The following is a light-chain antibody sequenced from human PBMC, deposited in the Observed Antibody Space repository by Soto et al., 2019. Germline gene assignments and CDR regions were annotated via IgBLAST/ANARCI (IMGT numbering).Light chain of an antibody. CDR1: SSNIGSKT. J-gene: IGLJ1*01. CDR2: SNY. V-gene: IGLV1-44*01. Sequence: QSVLTQPPAASGTPGQRVTISCSGSSSNIGSKTVNWYQQLPGTAPKLLIYSNYQRPSGVPDRFSASKSGTSASLAIGGLQSEDEADYYCAAWDASLNGYVFGTGTKVTVL. CDR3: AAWDASLNGYV.